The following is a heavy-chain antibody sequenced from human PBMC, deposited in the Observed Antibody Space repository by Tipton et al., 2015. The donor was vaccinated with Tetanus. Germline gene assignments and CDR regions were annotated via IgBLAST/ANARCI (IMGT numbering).Heavy chain of an antibody. CDR1: GGSFSGYY. CDR3: ASLNIARRLAVDDY. J-gene: IGHJ4*02. V-gene: IGHV4-34*01. Sequence: KPSETLSLTCAVYGGSFSGYYWSWIRQPPGKGLEWIGEINHSGSTNYNPSLKSRVTISVDTSKNQFSLKLSSVTAADTAVYYCASLNIARRLAVDDYWGQGTLVTVSS. CDR2: INHSGST. D-gene: IGHD2-21*01.